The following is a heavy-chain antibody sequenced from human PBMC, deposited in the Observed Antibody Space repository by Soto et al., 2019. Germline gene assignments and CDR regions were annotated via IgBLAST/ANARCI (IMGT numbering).Heavy chain of an antibody. CDR3: ASGLRYMDV. CDR1: GYTLTSYG. J-gene: IGHJ6*02. Sequence: GASVKVSRKASGYTLTSYGITWLRQAPGQGLEWMGWISAYNGNTNYAQKLQGRVTMTTDTSTSTAYMELRSLRSDDTAVYYCASGLRYMDVWGQGTTVTVSS. V-gene: IGHV1-18*01. CDR2: ISAYNGNT.